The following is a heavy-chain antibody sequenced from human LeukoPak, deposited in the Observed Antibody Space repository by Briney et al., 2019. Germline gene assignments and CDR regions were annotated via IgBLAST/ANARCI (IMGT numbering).Heavy chain of an antibody. CDR2: ISTDGSST. Sequence: GGFLRLSCAASGFTFSSYWMHWVRQGPGKGLVWVSRISTDGSSTDYADSVKGRFTISRENAKNTLYLQMNSLRAEDTAVYYCARTRTLPIAGGFDTWGQGSLVTVSS. CDR1: GFTFSSYW. V-gene: IGHV3-74*01. CDR3: ARTRTLPIAGGFDT. J-gene: IGHJ5*02. D-gene: IGHD3-16*01.